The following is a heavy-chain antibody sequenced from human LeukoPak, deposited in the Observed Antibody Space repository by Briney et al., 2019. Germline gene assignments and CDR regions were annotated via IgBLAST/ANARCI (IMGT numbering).Heavy chain of an antibody. J-gene: IGHJ4*02. V-gene: IGHV3-23*01. CDR3: APNYYDSSGYFYGTFDY. CDR2: ISGSGGST. CDR1: GFTFSSCA. Sequence: GGSLRLSCAASGFTFSSCAMSWVRQAPGKGLEWVSAISGSGGSTYYADSVKGRFTISRDNSKNTLYLQMNSLRAEDTAVYYCAPNYYDSSGYFYGTFDYWGQGTLVTVSS. D-gene: IGHD3-22*01.